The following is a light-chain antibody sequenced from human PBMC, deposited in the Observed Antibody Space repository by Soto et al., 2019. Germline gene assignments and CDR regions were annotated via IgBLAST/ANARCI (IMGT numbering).Light chain of an antibody. CDR1: QSVTSNY. CDR2: GAS. V-gene: IGKV3-20*01. J-gene: IGKJ1*01. CDR3: QQYANSPGT. Sequence: EIVLTQSPGTLSLSPGERATLSCRASQSVTSNYLAWYQQKPGQAPRLLIYGASTRATGIPDRFSGSGSGTDFTLTINRLEPEDFAVYSCQQYANSPGTFGQGTKVEF.